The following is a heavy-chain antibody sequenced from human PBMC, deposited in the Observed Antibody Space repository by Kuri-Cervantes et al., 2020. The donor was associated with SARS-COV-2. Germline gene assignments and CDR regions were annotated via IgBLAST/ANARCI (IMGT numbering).Heavy chain of an antibody. CDR3: ARGSSSSSNYYYYGMDV. D-gene: IGHD6-6*01. J-gene: IGHJ6*02. CDR2: ISAYNGNT. V-gene: IGHV1-18*01. Sequence: ASVKVSCKASGGTFSSYAISWVRQAPGQGLEWMGWISAYNGNTNYAQKLQGRVTMTTDTSTSTAYMELRSLRSDDTAVYYCARGSSSSSNYYYYGMDVWGQGTTVTVSS. CDR1: GGTFSSYA.